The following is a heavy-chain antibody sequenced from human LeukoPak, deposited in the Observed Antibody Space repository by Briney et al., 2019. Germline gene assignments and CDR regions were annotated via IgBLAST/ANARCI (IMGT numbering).Heavy chain of an antibody. J-gene: IGHJ4*02. V-gene: IGHV5-10-1*01. Sequence: GESLKISCKGSGYSFTSYWISWVRQMPGKGLEWMGRIDPSDSYTNYSPSFQGHVTISADKSISTAYLQWSSLEASDTAMYYCARESIAAAPEGYWGQGTLVTVSS. CDR3: ARESIAAAPEGY. CDR2: IDPSDSYT. CDR1: GYSFTSYW. D-gene: IGHD6-13*01.